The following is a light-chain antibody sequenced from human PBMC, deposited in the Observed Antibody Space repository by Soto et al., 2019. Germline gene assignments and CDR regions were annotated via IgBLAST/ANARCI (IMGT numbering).Light chain of an antibody. CDR1: QNINSW. Sequence: DIQMTQSPSTLSASVRDRVTITCRASQNINSWLAWYQQKLGKAPNLLIYEASTLERGVPSRFGGSGSGTEFTLTISSLQSDDFGTYYCQQYNAYSWTFGQGTKVDIK. CDR2: EAS. J-gene: IGKJ1*01. V-gene: IGKV1-5*03. CDR3: QQYNAYSWT.